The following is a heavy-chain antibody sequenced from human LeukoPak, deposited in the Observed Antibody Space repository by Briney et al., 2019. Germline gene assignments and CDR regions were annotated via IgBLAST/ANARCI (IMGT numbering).Heavy chain of an antibody. V-gene: IGHV3-9*01. CDR2: ISWNSGSI. J-gene: IGHJ4*02. CDR3: ASGYDRRKALWIALPLGDDY. CDR1: GFTFDDYA. Sequence: PGGSLRLSCAASGFTFDDYAMHWVRHAPGKGREWGSDISWNSGSIGYADSVKGRFTISRDNAKNSLYLQMNSLRAEDTAVYYCASGYDRRKALWIALPLGDDYWGQGTLVTVSS. D-gene: IGHD2-21*01.